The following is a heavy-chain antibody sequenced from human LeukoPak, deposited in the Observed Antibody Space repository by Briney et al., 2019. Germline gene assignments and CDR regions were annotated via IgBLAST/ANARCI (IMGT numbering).Heavy chain of an antibody. D-gene: IGHD5-18*01. V-gene: IGHV3-23*01. CDR1: GFTFSDYA. Sequence: GGSLRLSCVVSGFTFSDYAMSWVRQAPEKGLDWVSVISGSAHKTRYADSVKGRFTISRDNSENTVYLQMNNLRAEDTALYYCAGRPTGYSSGYVYWGQGALGTVSS. CDR3: AGRPTGYSSGYVY. CDR2: ISGSAHKT. J-gene: IGHJ4*02.